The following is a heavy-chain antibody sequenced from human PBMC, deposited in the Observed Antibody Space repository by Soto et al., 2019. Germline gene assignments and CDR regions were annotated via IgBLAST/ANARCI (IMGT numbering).Heavy chain of an antibody. Sequence: ESLKISLKGCGHTLTTIWIAWVRQIPGKGLGWMGSIDPGDSVTTYNPSFQGHVTMSADKSIKTAYLHWSSLKASDTAMYYCASGGDASGHHGFEAWGLGTMVTVSS. CDR1: GHTLTTIW. CDR3: ASGGDASGHHGFEA. V-gene: IGHV5-10-1*01. D-gene: IGHD6-19*01. CDR2: IDPGDSVT. J-gene: IGHJ3*01.